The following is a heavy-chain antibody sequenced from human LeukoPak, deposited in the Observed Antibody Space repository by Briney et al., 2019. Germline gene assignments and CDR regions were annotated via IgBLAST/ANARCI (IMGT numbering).Heavy chain of an antibody. CDR1: GSTFSDYY. Sequence: GGSLRLSCAASGSTFSDYYMSWIRQTPGKGLEWVSYISSSGSTMHYADSVKGRFTISRDNTKNSLYLQMNSLKTEDTAVYYCTSFSAGYCSSTSCSPPNTRRVYYGMDVWGQGTTVTVSS. CDR3: TSFSAGYCSSTSCSPPNTRRVYYGMDV. V-gene: IGHV3-11*01. CDR2: ISSSGSTM. J-gene: IGHJ6*02. D-gene: IGHD2-2*01.